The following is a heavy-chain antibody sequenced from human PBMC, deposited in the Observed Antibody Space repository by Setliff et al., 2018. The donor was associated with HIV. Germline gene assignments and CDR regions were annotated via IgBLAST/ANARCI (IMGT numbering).Heavy chain of an antibody. Sequence: SETMSLTCTVSGGSISSGGYYWSWIRQPAGKGLEWIGRIYTSGSTNYNPSLKSRLTISVDTSKNQFSLTLSSVTAADTAVYYCAREIPYSFGYYFDYWGQGTLVTVSS. D-gene: IGHD5-18*01. CDR2: IYTSGST. CDR3: AREIPYSFGYYFDY. J-gene: IGHJ4*02. V-gene: IGHV4-61*02. CDR1: GGSISSGGYY.